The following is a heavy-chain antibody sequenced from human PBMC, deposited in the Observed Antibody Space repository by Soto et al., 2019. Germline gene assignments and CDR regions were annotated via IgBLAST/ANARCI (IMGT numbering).Heavy chain of an antibody. CDR1: GYSFTTYW. V-gene: IGHV5-51*01. CDR3: ARQGSIWYYFDY. J-gene: IGHJ4*02. CDR2: IYPGDSDT. D-gene: IGHD6-13*01. Sequence: PGESLKISCKGSGYSFTTYWIDWVRQMPGKGLEWMGIIYPGDSDTRYSPSFQGQVTVSVDKSTSTAYLQWSSLKASDTAIYYCARQGSIWYYFDYWGQGTLVTVSS.